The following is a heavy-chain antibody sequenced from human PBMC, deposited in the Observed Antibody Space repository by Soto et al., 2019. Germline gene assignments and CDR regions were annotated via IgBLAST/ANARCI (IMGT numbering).Heavy chain of an antibody. CDR2: IYYSGST. D-gene: IGHD3-10*01. V-gene: IGHV4-31*03. Sequence: PSETLSLTCTVSGGSISSGGYYWSWIRQHPGKGLEWIGYIYYSGSTYYNPSLKSRVTISVDTSKNQFSLKLSSVTAADTVVYFCARALSGSYFVFEHWGQGSLVTVSS. CDR3: ARALSGSYFVFEH. J-gene: IGHJ4*02. CDR1: GGSISSGGYY.